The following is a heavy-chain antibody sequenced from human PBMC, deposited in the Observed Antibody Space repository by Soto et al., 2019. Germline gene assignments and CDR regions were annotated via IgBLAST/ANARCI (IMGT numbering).Heavy chain of an antibody. J-gene: IGHJ6*02. CDR3: AKDAGIAAAGTYYYYYGMDV. V-gene: IGHV3-43*01. Sequence: GGSLRLSCAASGFTFDDYTMHWVRQAPGKGLEWVSLISWDGGSTYYADSVKGRFTISRDNSKNSLYLQMNSLRTEDTALYYCAKDAGIAAAGTYYYYYGMDVCGQGTTVTVSS. CDR2: ISWDGGST. D-gene: IGHD6-13*01. CDR1: GFTFDDYT.